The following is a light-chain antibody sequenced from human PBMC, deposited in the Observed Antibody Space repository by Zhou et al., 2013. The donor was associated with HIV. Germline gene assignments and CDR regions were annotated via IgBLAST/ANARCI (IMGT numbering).Light chain of an antibody. J-gene: IGKJ2*01. CDR1: QGISTY. V-gene: IGKV1-5*03. Sequence: DIQMTQSPSTLSASVGDRVTITCRASQGISTYLAWYQQKPGKAPKLLIYKASSLESGVPSRFSGSGSGTDFTLTISSLQPEDFATYYCLQDYNYPYTFGQGTKLEI. CDR2: KAS. CDR3: LQDYNYPYT.